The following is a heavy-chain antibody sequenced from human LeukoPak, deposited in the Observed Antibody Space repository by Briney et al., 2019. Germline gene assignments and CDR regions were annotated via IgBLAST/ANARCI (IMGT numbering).Heavy chain of an antibody. CDR2: IYYSGST. V-gene: IGHV4-30-4*01. CDR1: GGSISSGDYY. D-gene: IGHD5-18*01. J-gene: IGHJ4*02. CDR3: AREVGYSFRSETDY. Sequence: PSETLSLTCTVSGGSISSGDYYWSWIRQPPGKGLEWIGYIYYSGSTYYNPPLKSRVTISVDTSKNQFSLKLSSVTAADTAVYYCAREVGYSFRSETDYWGQGTLVTVSS.